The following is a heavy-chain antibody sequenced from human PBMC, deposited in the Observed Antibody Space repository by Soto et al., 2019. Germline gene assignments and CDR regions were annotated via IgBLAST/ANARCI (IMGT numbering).Heavy chain of an antibody. Sequence: EVRLVESGGGLVQPGRSLRLSCSASGFTFGDYAMSWVRQAPGKGLEWVGFIRTKAYGGTTEYAASVRGRFTVSREDSKSSASLRMNSLKTEDTAVYYCTRVKYFRYSGSYFPCDYCGQGALCTVSS. D-gene: IGHD1-26*01. CDR2: IRTKAYGGTT. J-gene: IGHJ4*02. CDR3: TRVKYFRYSGSYFPCDY. CDR1: GFTFGDYA. V-gene: IGHV3-49*04.